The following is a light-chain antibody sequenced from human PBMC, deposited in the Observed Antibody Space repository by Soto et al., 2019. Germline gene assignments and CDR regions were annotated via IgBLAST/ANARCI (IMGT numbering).Light chain of an antibody. J-gene: IGKJ1*01. Sequence: EKVMTQSPATLSVSPGERVTLSCRASQSVATNLAWYQQKPGQAPRLLISGAYIRATGIPDRFIGSGSGTEFTLTITSLQSEDFAVYYCQHYNDLPLTFGQGNKVEIK. CDR3: QHYNDLPLT. V-gene: IGKV3-15*01. CDR2: GAY. CDR1: QSVATN.